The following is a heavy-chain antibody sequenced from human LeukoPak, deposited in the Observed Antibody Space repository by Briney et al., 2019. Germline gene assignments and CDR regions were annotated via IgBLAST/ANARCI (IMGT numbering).Heavy chain of an antibody. CDR2: ISYDGSNK. D-gene: IGHD3-22*01. CDR3: ARDASYYDSSGYWTFDY. J-gene: IGHJ4*02. CDR1: GFTFSSYA. Sequence: GGSLRLSCAASGFTFSSYAMHWVRQAPGKGLEWVAVISYDGSNKYYADSVKGRFTISRDNAKNPLYLQMNSLRAEDTAVYYCARDASYYDSSGYWTFDYWGQGTLVTVSS. V-gene: IGHV3-30-3*01.